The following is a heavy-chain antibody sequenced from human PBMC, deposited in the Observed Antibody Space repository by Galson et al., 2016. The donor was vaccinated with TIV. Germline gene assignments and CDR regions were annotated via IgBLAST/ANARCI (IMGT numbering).Heavy chain of an antibody. D-gene: IGHD2-8*02. CDR1: GYTFTSYT. J-gene: IGHJ4*02. Sequence: SVKVSCKASGYTFTSYTVHWVRQAPGQRLEWMGWINVYHGNTRYSQKFRDRVTITRDTSATTAYMETYMELSSLKSEHMVVYYCVIALVKNFDFWGEGTLVNV. CDR3: VIALVKNFDF. CDR2: INVYHGNT. V-gene: IGHV1-3*01.